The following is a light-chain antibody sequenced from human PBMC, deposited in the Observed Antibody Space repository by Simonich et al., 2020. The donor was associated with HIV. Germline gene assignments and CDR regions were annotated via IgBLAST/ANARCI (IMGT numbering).Light chain of an antibody. CDR3: YSTDSSGNHKGV. CDR1: ALPKQY. Sequence: SYELTQPPSVSVSPGQTARITCSGDALPKQYAYWYQQKPGQAPVLVIYKDRERPSGVPERFSGSSSGTTVTLTISGVQAEDEADYYCYSTDSSGNHKGVFGGGTKLTVL. V-gene: IGLV3-25*03. J-gene: IGLJ3*02. CDR2: KDR.